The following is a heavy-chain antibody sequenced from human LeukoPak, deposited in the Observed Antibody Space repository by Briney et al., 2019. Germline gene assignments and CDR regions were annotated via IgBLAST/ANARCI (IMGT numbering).Heavy chain of an antibody. CDR1: GYSFTSYW. V-gene: IGHV5-51*01. J-gene: IGHJ4*02. Sequence: GESLKISCKGSGYSFTSYWIGWVRQMPGKGLEWMGIIYPGDSDTRYSPSFQGQVTISADKSISTAYLQWSSLKASDTAMYYCARRPRDGYNLYYFDYWGQGTLVTVSS. CDR2: IYPGDSDT. CDR3: ARRPRDGYNLYYFDY. D-gene: IGHD5-24*01.